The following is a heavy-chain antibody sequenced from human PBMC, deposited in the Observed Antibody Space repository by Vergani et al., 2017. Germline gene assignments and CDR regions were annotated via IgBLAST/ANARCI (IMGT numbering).Heavy chain of an antibody. Sequence: QVQLVESGGGVVQPGRSLRLSCTPSSFKLGDYGMHWVRQAPGRGLEWVSMTWYEGNNNYYADSVKGRFTISKDISKNTLYLQMNSLRGDDTAVYYCAREGPPYSSGVFFDYWGQGTLVTVSS. CDR1: SFKLGDYG. CDR2: TWYEGNNN. V-gene: IGHV3-33*01. CDR3: AREGPPYSSGVFFDY. D-gene: IGHD6-19*01. J-gene: IGHJ4*02.